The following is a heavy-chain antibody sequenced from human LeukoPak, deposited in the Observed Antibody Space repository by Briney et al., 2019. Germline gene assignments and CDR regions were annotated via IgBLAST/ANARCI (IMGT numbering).Heavy chain of an antibody. CDR2: INPNSGGT. V-gene: IGHV1-2*02. D-gene: IGHD2-2*02. Sequence: ASVKVSCKASGYTFTGYYMHWVRQAPGQGLEWMGWINPNSGGTNYAQKFQGRVTMTRDTSISTAYMELSRLRSDDTAVYYCARDGVDIVVVPAAIRLGSNWFDPWGQGTLVTVSS. CDR1: GYTFTGYY. CDR3: ARDGVDIVVVPAAIRLGSNWFDP. J-gene: IGHJ5*02.